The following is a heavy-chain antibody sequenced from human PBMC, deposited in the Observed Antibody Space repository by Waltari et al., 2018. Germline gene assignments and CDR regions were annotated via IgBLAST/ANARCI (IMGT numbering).Heavy chain of an antibody. CDR2: ISGSGGST. J-gene: IGHJ4*02. CDR3: AKAPLFTVTQSWIDY. CDR1: GFTFSSYA. D-gene: IGHD4-17*01. Sequence: EVQLLESGGGLVQPGGSLRLSCAASGFTFSSYAMSCVRQAPGKGLEWVSAISGSGGSTYYADSVKGRFTISRDNSKNTLYLQMNSLRAEDTAVYYCAKAPLFTVTQSWIDYWGQGTLVTVSS. V-gene: IGHV3-23*01.